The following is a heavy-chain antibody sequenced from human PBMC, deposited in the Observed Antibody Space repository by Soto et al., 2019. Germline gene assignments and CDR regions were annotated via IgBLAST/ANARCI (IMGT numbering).Heavy chain of an antibody. J-gene: IGHJ4*02. Sequence: GGSLRLSCTAAGFTFSDYAMRWVRQAPGKGLEWVSSINYNGVGTYYADSVKGRFTISRDNSKHTLFLLMNSLRADDAAVYYCAASESHHYAAYWGQGTLVTVSS. V-gene: IGHV3-23*01. CDR3: AASESHHYAAY. CDR2: INYNGVGT. D-gene: IGHD2-21*01. CDR1: GFTFSDYA.